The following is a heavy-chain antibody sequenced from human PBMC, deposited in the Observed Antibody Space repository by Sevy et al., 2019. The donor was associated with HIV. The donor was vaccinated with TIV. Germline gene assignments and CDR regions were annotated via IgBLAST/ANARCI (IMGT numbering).Heavy chain of an antibody. CDR1: GFTFSNSY. V-gene: IGHV3-11*01. D-gene: IGHD3-10*01. J-gene: IGHJ6*02. Sequence: GGSLRLSCEASGFTFSNSYMSWVRQSPGKWLEWVSYISSRGSTIYYAESVKGRFTISRDNAKNSLYLQMNGLRDDDTAVYYCARDLVVIYGSGNYSNYGMDIWGQGTTVTVSS. CDR2: ISSRGSTI. CDR3: ARDLVVIYGSGNYSNYGMDI.